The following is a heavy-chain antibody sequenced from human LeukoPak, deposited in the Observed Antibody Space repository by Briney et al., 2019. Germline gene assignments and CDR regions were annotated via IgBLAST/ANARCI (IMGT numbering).Heavy chain of an antibody. CDR2: ISNNGGYT. D-gene: IGHD3-22*01. CDR1: GFTFSSSA. Sequence: GGSLRLSCAASGFTFSSSAMSWVRQAPGKGLEWVSAISNNGGYTYYADSVQGRFTISRDNSKNTLFLQMNSLRAEDTAVYYCAKYRTADSSGYSHYWGQGTLVTVSS. CDR3: AKYRTADSSGYSHY. J-gene: IGHJ4*02. V-gene: IGHV3-23*01.